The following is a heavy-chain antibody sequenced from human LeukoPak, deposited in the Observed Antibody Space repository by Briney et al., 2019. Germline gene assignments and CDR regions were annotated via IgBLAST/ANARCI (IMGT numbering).Heavy chain of an antibody. V-gene: IGHV4-34*01. D-gene: IGHD6-13*01. Sequence: SETLSLTCAVYGGSFSGYYWSWIRQPPGKGLEWIGEINHSGSTNYNPSLKSRVTISVDTSKNQFSLKLSSVTAADTAVYYCAREAAAGPSFDYWGQGTLVTVSS. CDR3: AREAAAGPSFDY. CDR1: GGSFSGYY. CDR2: INHSGST. J-gene: IGHJ4*02.